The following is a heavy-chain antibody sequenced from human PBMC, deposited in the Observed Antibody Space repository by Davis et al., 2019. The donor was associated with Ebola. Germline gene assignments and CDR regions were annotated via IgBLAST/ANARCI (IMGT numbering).Heavy chain of an antibody. D-gene: IGHD4-23*01. CDR3: AIYYGGKEDAFDI. V-gene: IGHV5-10-1*01. CDR2: IDPSDSYT. J-gene: IGHJ3*02. Sequence: GESLKISCKGSGYSFTSYWISWVRQMPGKGLEWMGRIDPSDSYTNYSPSFQGHVTISADKSISTAYLQWSSLKASDTAMYYCAIYYGGKEDAFDIWGQGTMVTVSS. CDR1: GYSFTSYW.